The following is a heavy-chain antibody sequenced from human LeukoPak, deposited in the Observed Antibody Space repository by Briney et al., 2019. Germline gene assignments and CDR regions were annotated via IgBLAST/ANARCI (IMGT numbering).Heavy chain of an antibody. D-gene: IGHD1-7*01. Sequence: GGSLRLSCAASGFTFSSYVMHWVRQAPGKGLEWVAIISYDGSNEYYADSVKGRFTISRDNARNSLYLQMNSLRAEDTAVYYCARDRDWNSGFDYWGQGTLVTVSS. J-gene: IGHJ4*02. CDR3: ARDRDWNSGFDY. CDR1: GFTFSSYV. V-gene: IGHV3-30*04. CDR2: ISYDGSNE.